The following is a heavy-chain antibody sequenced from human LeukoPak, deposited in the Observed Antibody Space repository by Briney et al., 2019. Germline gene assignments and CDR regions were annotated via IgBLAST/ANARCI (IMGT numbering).Heavy chain of an antibody. CDR1: GGTFNNFA. CDR2: IIPMSGTA. D-gene: IGHD3-3*01. Sequence: SVTVSCKASGGTFNNFAISWVRQAPGQGLEWVGGIIPMSGTANYAQKFQGRVTITADESTSTAYMELSSLRSEDTAIYYCASPVKYYDTWSGYPPFDYWGQGTLVTVSS. J-gene: IGHJ4*02. CDR3: ASPVKYYDTWSGYPPFDY. V-gene: IGHV1-69*13.